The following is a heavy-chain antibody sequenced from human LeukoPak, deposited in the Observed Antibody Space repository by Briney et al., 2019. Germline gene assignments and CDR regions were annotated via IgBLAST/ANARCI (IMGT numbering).Heavy chain of an antibody. CDR3: ARHITTVTSGMDV. D-gene: IGHD4-11*01. J-gene: IGHJ6*02. CDR1: GYTFISYW. V-gene: IGHV5-51*01. CDR2: IYPGDSDT. Sequence: GESLKISCKGSGYTFISYWIGWVRQMPGKGLEWMGIIYPGDSDTRYSPSFQGQVTISADKSISTAYLQWSSLKASDTAMYYCARHITTVTSGMDVWGQGTTVTVSS.